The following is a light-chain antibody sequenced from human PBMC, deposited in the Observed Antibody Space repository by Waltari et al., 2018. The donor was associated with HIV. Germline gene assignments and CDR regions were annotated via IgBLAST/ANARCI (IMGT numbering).Light chain of an antibody. J-gene: IGLJ3*02. CDR2: RNN. CDR3: FALDSGLSGWV. V-gene: IGLV10-54*02. CDR1: SNSVGDQG. Sequence: QAGLTQPPSMSTGLGQTDTFICTGDSNSVGDQGASWLQHRQGHPPKHLSHRNNKRPLWIPDRFSAFSSVNQAFLTISGLHFEDEADYFCFALDSGLSGWVFVGGTQLTLL.